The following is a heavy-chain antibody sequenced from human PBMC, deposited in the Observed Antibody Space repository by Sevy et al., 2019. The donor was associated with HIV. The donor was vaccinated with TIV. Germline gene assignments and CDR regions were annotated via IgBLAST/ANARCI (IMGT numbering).Heavy chain of an antibody. Sequence: GGPLRLSCAASGFTFSSYAMNWVRQAPGKGLEWVSSINAISSNIYYADSVKGRFTISRDNAENSLYLQMNSVRAEDTAVYYCARDLFSGGNAVYGYWGQGTLVTVSS. D-gene: IGHD2-15*01. J-gene: IGHJ4*02. CDR3: ARDLFSGGNAVYGY. V-gene: IGHV3-21*01. CDR1: GFTFSSYA. CDR2: INAISSNI.